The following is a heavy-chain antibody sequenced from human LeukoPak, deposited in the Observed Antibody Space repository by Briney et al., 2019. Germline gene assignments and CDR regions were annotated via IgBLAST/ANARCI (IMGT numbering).Heavy chain of an antibody. D-gene: IGHD3-3*01. CDR1: GGSISSSSYY. J-gene: IGHJ4*02. V-gene: IGHV4-39*02. Sequence: SETLSLTCTVSGGSISSSSYYWGRIRQPPGKGLEWIGSIYYSGSTYYNPSLKSRVTISVDTSKNHFSLKLYSVTAADTAVYYCARITIFGVVIIRPGVDYWCQGTLVTVSS. CDR3: ARITIFGVVIIRPGVDY. CDR2: IYYSGST.